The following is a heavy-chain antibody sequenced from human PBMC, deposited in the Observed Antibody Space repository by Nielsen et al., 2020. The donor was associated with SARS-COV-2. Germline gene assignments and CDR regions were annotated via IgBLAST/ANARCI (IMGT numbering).Heavy chain of an antibody. CDR2: ISYDGSNK. D-gene: IGHD6-13*01. CDR1: GFTFSSYA. Sequence: GESLKISCAASGFTFSSYAMHWVRQAPGKGLEWVAVISYDGSNKYYADSVKGRFTISRDNSKNTLYLQMNSLRAEDTAVYYCARDKRWAAAGTFWFDPWGQGTLVTVSS. J-gene: IGHJ5*02. CDR3: ARDKRWAAAGTFWFDP. V-gene: IGHV3-30*04.